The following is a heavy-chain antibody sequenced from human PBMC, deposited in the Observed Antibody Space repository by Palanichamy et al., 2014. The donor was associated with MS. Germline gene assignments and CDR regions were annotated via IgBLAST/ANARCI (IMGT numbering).Heavy chain of an antibody. CDR2: RWYDGRDR. CDR1: GFTFSDYG. CDR3: ATERPYGDLRLDY. D-gene: IGHD4/OR15-4a*01. J-gene: IGHJ4*02. V-gene: IGHV3-33*01. Sequence: QVQLVESGGGVVQPGRSLRLSCATSGFTFSDYGMHWVRQAPGKGLEWVASRWYDGRDRYYADSVKGRFTISRDNSDNTVYLQMNNLRVEDTAVYYCATERPYGDLRLDYWGQGTMVTVPS.